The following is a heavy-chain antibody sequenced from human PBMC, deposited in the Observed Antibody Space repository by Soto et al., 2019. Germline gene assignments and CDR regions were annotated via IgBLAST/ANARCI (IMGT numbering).Heavy chain of an antibody. CDR2: IIPIFGTA. Sequence: GASVKVSCKASGCTFSSYAISWVRQAPGQVLEWMGGIIPIFGTANYAQKFQGRVTITADESTSTAYMELSSLRSEDTAVNYCARDCTSGPLVGYYYYGMDVWGQGTTVTVSS. V-gene: IGHV1-69*13. J-gene: IGHJ6*02. D-gene: IGHD2-8*01. CDR1: GCTFSSYA. CDR3: ARDCTSGPLVGYYYYGMDV.